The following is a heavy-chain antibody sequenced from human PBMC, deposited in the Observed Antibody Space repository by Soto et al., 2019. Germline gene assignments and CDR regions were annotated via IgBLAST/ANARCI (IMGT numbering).Heavy chain of an antibody. J-gene: IGHJ6*02. D-gene: IGHD6-13*01. CDR2: IGTAGDT. CDR3: ARGVGSWYSYYYYGMDV. Sequence: EVQLVESGGGLVQPGGSLRLSCAASGFTFSSYDMHWVRQATGKGLEWVSAIGTAGDTYYPGSVKGRFTISRENAKNSLYLQMNSLRAGDTAVYYCARGVGSWYSYYYYGMDVWGQGTTVTVSS. V-gene: IGHV3-13*04. CDR1: GFTFSSYD.